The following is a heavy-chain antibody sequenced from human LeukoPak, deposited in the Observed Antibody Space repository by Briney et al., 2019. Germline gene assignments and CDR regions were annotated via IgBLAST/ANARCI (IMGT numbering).Heavy chain of an antibody. J-gene: IGHJ4*02. CDR3: AKTSDQLLYSKFDF. D-gene: IGHD2-2*02. CDR1: GFTFSFYG. V-gene: IGHV3-30*02. CDR2: MQYDGSYK. Sequence: PGGSLRLSCATSGFTFSFYGMHLVRQAPGKGLEWVAFMQYDGSYKFYADSVQGRFSISRDNSKSTLFLQMNSLRPDDTALYYCAKTSDQLLYSKFDFWGQGTLVTVSS.